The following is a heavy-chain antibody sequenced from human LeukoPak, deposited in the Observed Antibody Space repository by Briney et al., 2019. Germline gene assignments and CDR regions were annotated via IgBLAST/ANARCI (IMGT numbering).Heavy chain of an antibody. CDR1: GFTFSGSA. CDR2: IRSKANSYAT. Sequence: GGSLRLSCAASGFTFSGSAMHWVRQASGKGLEWVGRIRSKANSYATAYAASVKGRFTISRDGSKNTAYLQMNSLKTEDTAVYYCTITTTVEAFDIWGQGTMVTVSS. CDR3: TITTTVEAFDI. V-gene: IGHV3-73*01. J-gene: IGHJ3*02. D-gene: IGHD4-23*01.